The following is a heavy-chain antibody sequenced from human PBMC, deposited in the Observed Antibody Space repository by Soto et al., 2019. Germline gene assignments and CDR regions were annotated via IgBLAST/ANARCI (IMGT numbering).Heavy chain of an antibody. CDR1: SGTVRCYF. J-gene: IGHJ4*02. D-gene: IGHD5-12*01. Sequence: SERLSLTCAVYSGTVRCYFWNCIRKPPGKGLEWIGEINHSGSTNYNPSLKSRVTISLDTSKSQFSLRLTSLTAADTAVYFCARAPQIVAMGRPFDYWGQGIMGTVSS. V-gene: IGHV4-34*01. CDR2: INHSGST. CDR3: ARAPQIVAMGRPFDY.